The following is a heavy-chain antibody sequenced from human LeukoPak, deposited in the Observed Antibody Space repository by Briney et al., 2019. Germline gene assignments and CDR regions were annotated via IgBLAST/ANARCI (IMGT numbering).Heavy chain of an antibody. CDR2: ISGSDSDT. D-gene: IGHD3-22*01. CDR3: AKLAYDSSGYPI. CDR1: GFTLRTSG. Sequence: GGSLRLSCAASGFTLRTSGMNWVRQAPGKGLEWVSNISGSDSDTYYADSVKGRFTISRDDSNNSVFLQMNSLRVEDTAVYYCAKLAYDSSGYPIWGQGTLVTVSS. J-gene: IGHJ4*02. V-gene: IGHV3-23*01.